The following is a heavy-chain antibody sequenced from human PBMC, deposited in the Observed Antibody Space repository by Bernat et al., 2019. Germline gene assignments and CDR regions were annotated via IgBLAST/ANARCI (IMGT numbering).Heavy chain of an antibody. CDR1: GFTFSSYG. CDR3: AKDQDLQQWLVLAFDI. CDR2: ISGSGGST. V-gene: IGHV3-23*01. J-gene: IGHJ3*02. D-gene: IGHD6-19*01. Sequence: EVQLLESGGGLVQPGGSLRLSCAASGFTFSSYGMSWVRQAPGKGLEWVSAISGSGGSTYYADSVKGRFTISRDNSKNTLYLQMNSLRAEDTAVYYCAKDQDLQQWLVLAFDIWGQGTMVTVSS.